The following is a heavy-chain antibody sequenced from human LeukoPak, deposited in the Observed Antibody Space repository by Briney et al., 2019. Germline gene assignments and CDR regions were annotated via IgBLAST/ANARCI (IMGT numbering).Heavy chain of an antibody. CDR1: GFTFSSYN. Sequence: GGSLRLSCAASGFTFSSYNINWVRQAPGKGLEWVSYISSSRRTISYADSVKGRFTISRDNAKNSLYLQMNSLRAEDTAVYYCAKDSYLIGGLGSPDYWGQGTLVTVSS. V-gene: IGHV3-48*01. CDR3: AKDSYLIGGLGSPDY. CDR2: ISSSRRTI. D-gene: IGHD2-15*01. J-gene: IGHJ4*02.